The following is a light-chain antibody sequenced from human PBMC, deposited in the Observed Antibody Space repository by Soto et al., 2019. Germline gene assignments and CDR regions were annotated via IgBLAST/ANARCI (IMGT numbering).Light chain of an antibody. V-gene: IGKV1-5*01. J-gene: IGKJ1*01. CDR1: QSIGRW. CDR2: DAS. Sequence: DIQMTQAPSTLSASLGVRVTITCGASQSIGRWLAWYQQKPGTAPKLLIYDASTLKSGVPSRFSGSGSGTEFTLTISSLQPDDFATYYCQQYNSYSGTFGQGTKVDIK. CDR3: QQYNSYSGT.